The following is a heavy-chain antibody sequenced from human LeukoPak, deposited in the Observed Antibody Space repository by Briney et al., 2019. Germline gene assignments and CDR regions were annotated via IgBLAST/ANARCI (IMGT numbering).Heavy chain of an antibody. D-gene: IGHD6-6*01. CDR3: ARAFGSIAARPYFDY. CDR1: GYTFTGYY. J-gene: IGHJ4*02. V-gene: IGHV1-2*02. CDR2: INPNSGGT. Sequence: ASVKVSCKASGYTFTGYYMHWVRQAPGQGLEWMGCINPNSGGTNYAQKFQGRVTMTRDTSISTAYMELSRLRSDDTAVYYCARAFGSIAARPYFDYWGQGTLVTVSS.